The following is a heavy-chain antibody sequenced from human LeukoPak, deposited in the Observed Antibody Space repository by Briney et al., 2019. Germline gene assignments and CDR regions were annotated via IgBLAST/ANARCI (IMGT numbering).Heavy chain of an antibody. V-gene: IGHV1-8*01. CDR1: GYTFTSYD. J-gene: IGHJ4*02. D-gene: IGHD3-22*01. CDR3: ARGFKYYYDSSGYSDFDY. Sequence: ASVKVSCKASGYTFTSYDINWVRQATGQGLEWMGWMNPNSGNTGYAQKFQGRVTMTRNTSISTAYMELSSLRSEDTAVYYCARGFKYYYDSSGYSDFDYWGQGTLVTVSS. CDR2: MNPNSGNT.